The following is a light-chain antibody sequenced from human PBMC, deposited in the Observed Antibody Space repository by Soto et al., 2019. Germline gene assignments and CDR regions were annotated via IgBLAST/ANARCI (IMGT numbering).Light chain of an antibody. CDR1: SSNIGAGYD. CDR2: GNS. V-gene: IGLV1-40*01. Sequence: QSVLTQPPSVSGAPGQRVTISCTGSSSNIGAGYDVHWYQQLPGTAPKLLIYGNSNRPSGVPDRFSGSKSGTSASLAITGLQAEDEADYCCQFYDSSLSGYVVFGGGTKLTVL. CDR3: QFYDSSLSGYVV. J-gene: IGLJ2*01.